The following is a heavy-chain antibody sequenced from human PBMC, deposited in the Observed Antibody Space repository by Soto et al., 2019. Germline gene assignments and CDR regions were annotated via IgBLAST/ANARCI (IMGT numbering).Heavy chain of an antibody. CDR3: ARGVKYGAYSRWFDL. D-gene: IGHD4-17*01. Sequence: QVQLVQSGAEVKKPGASVKVSCKASGNTITNYDIKWVREATGQGLEYLGWMNPNSGDTAYVQKFQGRVTMTWDTSITTAYIELRSLRSEDTAVYFCARGVKYGAYSRWFDLWGQGTLVTVSS. V-gene: IGHV1-8*01. J-gene: IGHJ5*02. CDR2: MNPNSGDT. CDR1: GNTITNYD.